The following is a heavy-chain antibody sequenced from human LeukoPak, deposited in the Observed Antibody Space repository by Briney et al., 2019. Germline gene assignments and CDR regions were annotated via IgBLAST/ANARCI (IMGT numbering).Heavy chain of an antibody. CDR3: ARGPHDDATGYSFS. D-gene: IGHD3-9*01. Sequence: PGGSLRLSCEASGFIFSTYGMAWVRQAPGKGLEWISYISSNSRTTAYADSVRGRFTISRDNAKNSLSLQINRLRADDTGVYYCARGPHDDATGYSFSWRQGTQVTVSS. CDR1: GFIFSTYG. J-gene: IGHJ5*02. V-gene: IGHV3-48*01. CDR2: ISSNSRTT.